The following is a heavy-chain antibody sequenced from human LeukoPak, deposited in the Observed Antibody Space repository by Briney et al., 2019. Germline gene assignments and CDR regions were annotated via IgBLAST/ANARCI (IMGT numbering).Heavy chain of an antibody. CDR1: GGSISITIYY. D-gene: IGHD3-10*01. CDR3: ARQYGSGSYHDY. CDR2: VYYSGST. Sequence: SETLSLTCTVSGGSISITIYYWGWIRQPPGKGLEWIGWIGTVYYSGSTSYNPSLKSRVTISVDSSKNQYSLKLSSVTAADTAVYYCARQYGSGSYHDYWGQGTLVTVSS. J-gene: IGHJ4*02. V-gene: IGHV4-39*01.